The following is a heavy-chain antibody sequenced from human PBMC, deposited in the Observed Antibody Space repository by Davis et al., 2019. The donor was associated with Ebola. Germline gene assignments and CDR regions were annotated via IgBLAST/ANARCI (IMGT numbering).Heavy chain of an antibody. D-gene: IGHD3-16*02. V-gene: IGHV4-30-4*02. J-gene: IGHJ4*02. Sequence: MPSETLSLTCTVSGGSISSGDYYWSWIRQPPGKGLEWIGYIYYTGSTKYNPSLKSRVTISVDTSKKRFSLKVNSVTTADTAVYFCARVRGDDVRGTHRIDSWGQGTLVTVSS. CDR1: GGSISSGDYY. CDR2: IYYTGST. CDR3: ARVRGDDVRGTHRIDS.